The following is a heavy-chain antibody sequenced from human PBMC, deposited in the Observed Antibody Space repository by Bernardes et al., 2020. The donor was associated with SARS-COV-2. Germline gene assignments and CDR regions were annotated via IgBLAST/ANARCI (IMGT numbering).Heavy chain of an antibody. CDR1: GGPIGSYY. CDR3: ARDLSHLVRRGFDL. D-gene: IGHD3-10*01. V-gene: IGHV4-59*01. Sequence: SEPLSLTCTVSGGPIGSYYWAWIRQPPGKGLEWIGYIYYSGSTNYNPSLKSRVTISVDRSQNQFSLNLSSVTPADTAVYYCARDLSHLVRRGFDLWGRGTLVTVSS. CDR2: IYYSGST. J-gene: IGHJ2*01.